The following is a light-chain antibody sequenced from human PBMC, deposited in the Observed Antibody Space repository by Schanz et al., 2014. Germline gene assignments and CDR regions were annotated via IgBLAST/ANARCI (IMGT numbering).Light chain of an antibody. J-gene: IGLJ3*02. Sequence: QSVLTQPRSVSGSPGQSVTISCTGTSSDVGDYNYVSWYQQHPGKAPKLMIYDVSKRPSGVPDRFSGSKSGNTASLTISGLQAEDEADYHQKVFGGGTKVTVL. V-gene: IGLV2-11*01. CDR1: SSDVGDYNY. CDR2: DVS. CDR3: KV.